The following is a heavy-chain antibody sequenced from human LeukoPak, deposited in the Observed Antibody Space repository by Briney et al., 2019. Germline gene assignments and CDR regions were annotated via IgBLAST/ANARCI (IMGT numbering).Heavy chain of an antibody. V-gene: IGHV4-39*07. Sequence: SETLSLTCTVSGVSISSSSYYWGWIRQPPGKGLEWIGSIYSSGSTYYNPSLKSRVTISVDTSKNQFSLKLSSVTAADTAVYYCASSPTEIAARQSWFDPWGQGTLVTVSS. CDR2: IYSSGST. J-gene: IGHJ5*02. D-gene: IGHD6-6*01. CDR3: ASSPTEIAARQSWFDP. CDR1: GVSISSSSYY.